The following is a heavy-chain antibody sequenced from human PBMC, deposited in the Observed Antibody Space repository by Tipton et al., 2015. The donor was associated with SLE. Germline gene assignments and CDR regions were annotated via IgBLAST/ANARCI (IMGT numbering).Heavy chain of an antibody. CDR2: ISWNSGSM. Sequence: SLRLSCAASGFTFDDYAMHWVRQAPGKGLEWVSGISWNSGSMGYADSVKGRFTISRDNAKNSLYLQMNSLKAEDTALYYCARETGGNGDYGGSSNYYYYGVDIWGQGTTVTVSS. D-gene: IGHD4-23*01. CDR3: ARETGGNGDYGGSSNYYYYGVDI. J-gene: IGHJ6*02. V-gene: IGHV3-9*01. CDR1: GFTFDDYA.